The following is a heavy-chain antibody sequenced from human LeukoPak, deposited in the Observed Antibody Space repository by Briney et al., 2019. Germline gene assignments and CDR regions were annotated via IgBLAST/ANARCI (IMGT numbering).Heavy chain of an antibody. CDR1: KFTFITYT. D-gene: IGHD2-2*01. CDR3: ARKAAAAHDALDI. CDR2: ISGSGGLR. J-gene: IGHJ3*02. V-gene: IGHV3-21*06. Sequence: GGSLRRSCAASKFTFITYTMNWVRQAPGKGLEWVSSISGSGGLRYYADSVKGRFTISRDNAKNSLYLQMNSLRVEDTAVYYCARKAAAAHDALDIWGQGTMVTVSP.